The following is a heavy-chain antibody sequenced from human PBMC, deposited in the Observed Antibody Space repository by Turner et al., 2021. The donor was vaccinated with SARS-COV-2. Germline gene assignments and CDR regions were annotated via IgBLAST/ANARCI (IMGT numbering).Heavy chain of an antibody. J-gene: IGHJ4*02. D-gene: IGHD1-1*01. CDR3: AKDVTRGVEGRQGVGAWDY. CDR2: IYSGGST. V-gene: IGHV3-53*04. Sequence: EVQLVESGGGLVQPGGSLRLSCAASGFTVSSNYMSWVRQAPGKGLEWVSVIYSGGSTYYADSVKGRFTISRHNSKNTLYLQMNSLKAEDSAVYYCAKDVTRGVEGRQGVGAWDYWGQGTLVTVSS. CDR1: GFTVSSNY.